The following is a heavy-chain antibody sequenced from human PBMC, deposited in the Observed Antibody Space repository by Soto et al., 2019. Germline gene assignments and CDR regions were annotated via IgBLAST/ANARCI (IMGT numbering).Heavy chain of an antibody. J-gene: IGHJ3*02. D-gene: IGHD3-3*01. V-gene: IGHV1-3*01. Sequence: ASVKVSCKTAGYTFTSYAMHWVRQTNGQRLEWMGWINAGNGNTKYSQKFQGRVTITRDTSASTAYMELSSLRSEDTAVYYCARAYYDFWSGYYRDYDAFDIWGQGTMVTVSS. CDR2: INAGNGNT. CDR3: ARAYYDFWSGYYRDYDAFDI. CDR1: GYTFTSYA.